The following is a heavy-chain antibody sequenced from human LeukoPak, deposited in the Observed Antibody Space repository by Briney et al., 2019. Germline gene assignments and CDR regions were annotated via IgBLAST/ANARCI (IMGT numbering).Heavy chain of an antibody. CDR2: ISGSGGST. Sequence: GGSLRLSCAASGFTFSSYAMSWVRQAPGKGLEWVSDISGSGGSTYYADSVKGRFTISGDNSKNTLYLQMNSLRAEDTAVYYCDGSLAAAKNGDYWGQGTLVTVSS. D-gene: IGHD6-13*01. CDR1: GFTFSSYA. J-gene: IGHJ4*02. CDR3: DGSLAAAKNGDY. V-gene: IGHV3-23*01.